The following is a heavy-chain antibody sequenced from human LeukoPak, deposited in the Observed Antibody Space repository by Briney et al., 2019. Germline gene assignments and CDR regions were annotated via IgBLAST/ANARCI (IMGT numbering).Heavy chain of an antibody. CDR2: IYTSGST. CDR3: ARESYGFWSGSWDY. J-gene: IGHJ4*02. Sequence: SETLSLTCTVSGGSISSGSYYWSWIRQPAGKGPEWIGRIYTSGSTNYNPSLKSRVTISVDTSKNQFSLKLSSVTAADTAVYYCARESYGFWSGSWDYWGQGTLVTVSS. D-gene: IGHD3-3*01. CDR1: GGSISSGSYY. V-gene: IGHV4-61*02.